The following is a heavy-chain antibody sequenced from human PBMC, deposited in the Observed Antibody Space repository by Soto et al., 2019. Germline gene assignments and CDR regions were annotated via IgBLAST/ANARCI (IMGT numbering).Heavy chain of an antibody. CDR1: GFSLSTSGVG. CDR3: AHTSKLVIYTPLFDP. J-gene: IGHJ5*02. Sequence: SGPTLVNPTQTLTLTCTFSGFSLSTSGVGVGWIRQPPGKALEWPALIYWDDDKRYSPSLKSRLTITKDTSKNQVVLTMTNMDPVDTATYYCAHTSKLVIYTPLFDPWGQGTLVTVSS. CDR2: IYWDDDK. D-gene: IGHD3-9*01. V-gene: IGHV2-5*02.